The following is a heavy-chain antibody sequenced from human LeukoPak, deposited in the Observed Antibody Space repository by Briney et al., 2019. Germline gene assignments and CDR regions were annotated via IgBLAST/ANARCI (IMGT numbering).Heavy chain of an antibody. CDR2: ISGGGGST. CDR3: AKQGPARIPIVVVTAMAH. Sequence: GGSLRLSCAASGFTFTSYSMNWVRQAPGKGLEWVSTISGGGGSTYYADSVKGRFTISRDNSKNTLYLQVNSLRAEDTAVYYCAKQGPARIPIVVVTAMAHWGQGTLVTVSS. D-gene: IGHD2-21*02. J-gene: IGHJ4*02. CDR1: GFTFTSYS. V-gene: IGHV3-23*01.